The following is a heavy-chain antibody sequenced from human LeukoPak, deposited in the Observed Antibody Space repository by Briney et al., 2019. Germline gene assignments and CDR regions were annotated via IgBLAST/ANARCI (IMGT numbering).Heavy chain of an antibody. D-gene: IGHD6-13*01. CDR3: AREGIAAAGTWGNWFDP. Sequence: ASVKVSCKASGGTFSSYAISWVRQAPGQGLEWMGRIIPILGIANYAQKFQGRVTITADKSTSTAYMELSSLRSEDTAVYYCAREGIAAAGTWGNWFDPWGQGTLVTVSS. CDR2: IIPILGIA. V-gene: IGHV1-69*04. CDR1: GGTFSSYA. J-gene: IGHJ5*02.